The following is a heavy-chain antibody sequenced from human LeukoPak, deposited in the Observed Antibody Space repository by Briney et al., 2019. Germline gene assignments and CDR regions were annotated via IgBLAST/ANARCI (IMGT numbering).Heavy chain of an antibody. Sequence: PGGSLRLSCAASGFSLSSHWMSWVRQAPGKGLEWVGRIKSRTEGGTTDYAAPVKGRFTISRDDSKNTLYLQMNSLKTEDTAVYFCTIERPLRGWCGSNACLISHYWGRGTLVTVSS. V-gene: IGHV3-15*01. D-gene: IGHD2-8*02. CDR2: IKSRTEGGTT. CDR3: TIERPLRGWCGSNACLISHY. CDR1: GFSLSSHW. J-gene: IGHJ4*02.